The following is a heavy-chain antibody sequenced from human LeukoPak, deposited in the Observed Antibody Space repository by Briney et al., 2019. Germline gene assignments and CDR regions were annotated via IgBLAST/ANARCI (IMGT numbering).Heavy chain of an antibody. CDR2: IIPMFGTA. CDR1: GYTFTSYG. J-gene: IGHJ4*02. CDR3: ASGTTDIVVVPATLRNYYFDY. Sequence: SVKVSCKASGYTFTSYGISWVRQAPGQGLEWMGGIIPMFGTAKYAQKFQGRVTITTDKSTSTAYMELSSLRSEDTAVYYCASGTTDIVVVPATLRNYYFDYWGQGTLVTVSS. D-gene: IGHD2-2*01. V-gene: IGHV1-69*05.